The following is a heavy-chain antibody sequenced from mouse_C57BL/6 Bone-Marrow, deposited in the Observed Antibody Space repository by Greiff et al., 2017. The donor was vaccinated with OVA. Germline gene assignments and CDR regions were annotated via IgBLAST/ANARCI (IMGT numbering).Heavy chain of an antibody. CDR1: GFTFSDYY. J-gene: IGHJ1*03. Sequence: EVQGVESGGGLVQPGGSLKLSCAASGFTFSDYYMYWVRQTPEQRLEWVAYISNAGGSTYYPDTVKGRFTISRDNAKNTLYLQMSRLKSEDAAMYYGARQAWYFDVWGTGTTVTVSS. CDR3: ARQAWYFDV. V-gene: IGHV5-12*01. CDR2: ISNAGGST.